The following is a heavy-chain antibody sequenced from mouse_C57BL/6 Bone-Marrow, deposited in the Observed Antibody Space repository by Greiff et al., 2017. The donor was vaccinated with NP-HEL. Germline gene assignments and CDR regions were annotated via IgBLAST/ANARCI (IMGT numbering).Heavy chain of an antibody. CDR3: ARKTTMVTYWYFDV. V-gene: IGHV2-2*01. CDR1: GFSLTSYG. D-gene: IGHD2-2*01. CDR2: IWSGGST. J-gene: IGHJ1*03. Sequence: QVQLKQSGPGLVQPSQSLSITCTVSGFSLTSYGVHWVRQSPGKGLEWLGVIWSGGSTDYNAAFISRLSISKDNSKSQVFFKMNSLQADDTAIYYCARKTTMVTYWYFDVWGTGTTVTVSS.